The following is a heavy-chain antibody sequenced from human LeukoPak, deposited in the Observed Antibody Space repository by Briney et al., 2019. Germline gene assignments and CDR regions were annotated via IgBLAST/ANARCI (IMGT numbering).Heavy chain of an antibody. CDR2: ISGSGGST. CDR3: AKAGPIAAAGTGFDY. V-gene: IGHV3-23*01. J-gene: IGHJ4*02. D-gene: IGHD6-13*01. Sequence: AGSLRLSCAASGLTFSSYAMSWVRQATGKGLEWVSAISGSGGSTYYADSVKGRFTISRDNSKNTLYLQMNSLRAEDTAVYYCAKAGPIAAAGTGFDYWGQGTLVTVSS. CDR1: GLTFSSYA.